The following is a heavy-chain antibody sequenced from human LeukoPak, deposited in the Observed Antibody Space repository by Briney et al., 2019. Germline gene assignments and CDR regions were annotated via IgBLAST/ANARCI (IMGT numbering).Heavy chain of an antibody. CDR2: IKQDGSEK. Sequence: GGSRRLSCAASGFTFTSYWMSWVRQAPGKGLEWVANIKQDGSEKYYVDSVKGRFTISRDNAKNFLYLQMNSLRAEDTAVYYCARCFDFWSAFYTGSFDCWGQGTLVTVSS. D-gene: IGHD3-3*01. V-gene: IGHV3-7*03. CDR1: GFTFTSYW. J-gene: IGHJ4*02. CDR3: ARCFDFWSAFYTGSFDC.